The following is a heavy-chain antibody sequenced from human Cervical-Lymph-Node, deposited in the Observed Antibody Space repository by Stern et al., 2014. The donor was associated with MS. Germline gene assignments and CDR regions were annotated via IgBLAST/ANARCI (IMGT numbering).Heavy chain of an antibody. V-gene: IGHV3-21*06. Sequence: EVQLVESGGGLVKPGRSLRLSCEVSGFTFSNYTMNWVRQAPGKGLDCVTASSSTSKYISYANSMMGRFTIFRDNAKNSLYLQMNSRRSEDSAIDYRASARRGFDPWGQGTLVTVSS. CDR2: SSSTSKYI. J-gene: IGHJ5*02. CDR3: ASARRGFDP. CDR1: GFTFSNYT.